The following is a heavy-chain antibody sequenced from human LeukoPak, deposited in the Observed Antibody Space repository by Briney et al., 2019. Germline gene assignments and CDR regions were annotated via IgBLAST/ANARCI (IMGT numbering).Heavy chain of an antibody. Sequence: GGSLRLSCAASKFSFSSYEMHWVRQTPGKGLEWVALISSDGNNKYYADSVKGRFTISRDNSKNTLFLQMNRLNTEDTAVYYCAKDGLNYFHYWGQGTLVTASS. CDR2: ISSDGNNK. J-gene: IGHJ4*02. CDR1: KFSFSSYE. CDR3: AKDGLNYFHY. V-gene: IGHV3-30*18.